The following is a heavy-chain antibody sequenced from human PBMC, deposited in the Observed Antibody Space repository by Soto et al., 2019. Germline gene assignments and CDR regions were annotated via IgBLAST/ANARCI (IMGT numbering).Heavy chain of an antibody. CDR3: ARHCSSSRRVYYGMDV. V-gene: IGHV5-51*01. CDR2: IYPGDSDT. D-gene: IGHD6-13*01. Sequence: DSLTISCKGSGYSFTSYWIGLVRQMPGKGLEWMGIIYPGDSDTRYSPSFQGQVTISADKSISTAYLQWSSLKASDTAMYYCARHCSSSRRVYYGMDVWGQGTTVTVSS. CDR1: GYSFTSYW. J-gene: IGHJ6*02.